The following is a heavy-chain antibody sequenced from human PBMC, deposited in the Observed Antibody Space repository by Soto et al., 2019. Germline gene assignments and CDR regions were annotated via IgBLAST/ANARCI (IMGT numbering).Heavy chain of an antibody. D-gene: IGHD6-13*01. CDR2: FSPYNGKT. V-gene: IGHV1-18*01. J-gene: IGHJ4*02. CDR1: GYTFISYG. CDR3: ARGGFSTSWLGLLGTGAHGVEIDY. Sequence: QVQLVQSGAEVKKTGASVEVSCKASGYTFISYGISWVRQAPGQGLEWVGWFSPYNGKTNYAQKFQGRVTLTTETSTSTAYLDLRSLRSDDTAVYYCARGGFSTSWLGLLGTGAHGVEIDYWGQGTLVTVSS.